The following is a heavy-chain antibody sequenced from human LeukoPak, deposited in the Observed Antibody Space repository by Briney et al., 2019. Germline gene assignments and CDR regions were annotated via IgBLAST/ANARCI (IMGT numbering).Heavy chain of an antibody. CDR1: GGSGSNVGSNQNGSHY. Sequence: SETLSLTCTASGGSGSNVGSNQNGSHYWSWIRQPAEKGLEWIGRIHPTGNTMYDPSLKSRVTISADTSKDQFSLKLSSVTAADTAVYYSARHYSESGHDVFDIWGQGTVVTVSS. CDR2: IHPTGNT. V-gene: IGHV4-61*02. D-gene: IGHD3-10*01. J-gene: IGHJ3*02. CDR3: ARHYSESGHDVFDI.